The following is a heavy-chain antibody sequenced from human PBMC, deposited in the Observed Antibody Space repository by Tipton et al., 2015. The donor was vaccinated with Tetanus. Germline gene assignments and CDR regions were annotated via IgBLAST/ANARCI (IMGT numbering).Heavy chain of an antibody. J-gene: IGHJ4*02. CDR2: IYHSGST. V-gene: IGHV4-59*01. CDR1: GDSISNYY. Sequence: GLVKPSETLSLTCTVSGDSISNYYWNWIRQSPGKGLTWIGYIYHSGSTNYNPSLKSRVTISVDTSKNQFSLKLSSVTAADTAVYYCARGRYYDFWSGEIPAQFDYWGQGTLVTVSS. D-gene: IGHD3-3*01. CDR3: ARGRYYDFWSGEIPAQFDY.